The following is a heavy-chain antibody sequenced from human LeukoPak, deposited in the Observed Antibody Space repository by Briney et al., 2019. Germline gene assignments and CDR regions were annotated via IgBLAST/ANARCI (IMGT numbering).Heavy chain of an antibody. CDR2: ISAYNGNT. J-gene: IGHJ4*02. D-gene: IGHD6-13*01. CDR3: ARDPTPYSSSWSNYFDY. CDR1: GYTFTSYG. Sequence: ASVNVSCKASGYTFTSYGISWVRQAPGQGLEWMGWISAYNGNTNYAQKLQGRVTMTTDTSASTAYMELRSLRSDDTAVYYCARDPTPYSSSWSNYFDYWGQGTLVTVSS. V-gene: IGHV1-18*01.